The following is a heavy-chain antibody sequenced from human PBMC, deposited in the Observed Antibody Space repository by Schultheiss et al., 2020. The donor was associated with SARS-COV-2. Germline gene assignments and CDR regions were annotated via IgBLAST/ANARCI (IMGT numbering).Heavy chain of an antibody. V-gene: IGHV1-2*06. D-gene: IGHD1-26*01. J-gene: IGHJ6*02. CDR3: ARAGLIVGADYYYYGMDV. CDR2: INPNSGGT. Sequence: ASVKVSCKASGYTFTGYYMHWVRQAPGQGLEWMGRINPNSGGTNYAQKFQGRVTMTRDTSISTAYMELSRLRSDDTAVYYCARAGLIVGADYYYYGMDVWGQGTTVTVSS. CDR1: GYTFTGYY.